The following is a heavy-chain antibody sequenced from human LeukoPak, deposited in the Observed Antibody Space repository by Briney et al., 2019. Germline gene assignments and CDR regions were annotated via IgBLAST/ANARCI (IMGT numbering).Heavy chain of an antibody. CDR2: MYTLGNT. Sequence: GGSLRLSCAASGFTVSSNYMTWVRQAPGKGLEWVSVMYTLGNTYYADSVRGRFTISRDNSKNTLYLQMNSLRAEDTAVYYCARDGHHYYGSGTYFGYYYMDVWGKGTTVTISS. V-gene: IGHV3-66*01. CDR1: GFTVSSNY. J-gene: IGHJ6*03. D-gene: IGHD3-10*01. CDR3: ARDGHHYYGSGTYFGYYYMDV.